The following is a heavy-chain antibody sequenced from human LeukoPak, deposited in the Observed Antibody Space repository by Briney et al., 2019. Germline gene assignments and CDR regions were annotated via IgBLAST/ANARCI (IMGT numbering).Heavy chain of an antibody. CDR1: DDSFSSHY. V-gene: IGHV4-59*11. J-gene: IGHJ3*02. Sequence: TSETLSLTCAVSDDSFSSHYWTWIRQPPGKGLEWIGYISYIGSTNYNPSLKSRVTISIDTSKNQFSLQLTSVTAADTAVYYCARDLVTVTNGFDIWGQGTMVSVSS. CDR2: ISYIGST. CDR3: ARDLVTVTNGFDI. D-gene: IGHD4-17*01.